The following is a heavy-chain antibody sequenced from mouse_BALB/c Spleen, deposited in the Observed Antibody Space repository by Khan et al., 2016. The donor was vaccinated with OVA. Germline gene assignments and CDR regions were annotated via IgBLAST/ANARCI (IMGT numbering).Heavy chain of an antibody. CDR3: ARQPYYHYYIMDY. Sequence: QVQLKQSGPGLVAPSQSLSITCTISGFSLTNYGVHWVRQPPGKGLEWLVVIWSDGNTTYNSALKSRLSISKDNSKSQVFLKMNSLQTDYTAMYYCARQPYYHYYIMDYWGQGTSVTVSS. J-gene: IGHJ4*01. CDR1: GFSLTNYG. D-gene: IGHD2-10*01. CDR2: IWSDGNT. V-gene: IGHV2-6-1*01.